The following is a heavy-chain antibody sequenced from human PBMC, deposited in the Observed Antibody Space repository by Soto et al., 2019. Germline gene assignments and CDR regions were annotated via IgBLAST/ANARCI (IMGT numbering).Heavy chain of an antibody. J-gene: IGHJ4*02. Sequence: EVQLLESGGGLVQPGGSLRLSCAASGFSFNNYDMTWVRQAPGKGLEWVSSFRGSSGGGGTFYADSVEGRFIISRDNSKNTLYLPMNSLRAEDTAVYYCAKGLTYYGGPAEAYWGRGTLVSVSS. CDR2: FRGSSGGGGT. V-gene: IGHV3-23*01. CDR3: AKGLTYYGGPAEAY. CDR1: GFSFNNYD. D-gene: IGHD3-22*01.